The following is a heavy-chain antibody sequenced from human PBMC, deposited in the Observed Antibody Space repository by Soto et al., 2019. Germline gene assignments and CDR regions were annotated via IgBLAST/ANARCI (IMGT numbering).Heavy chain of an antibody. J-gene: IGHJ4*02. CDR1: GGSVISGSYH. V-gene: IGHV4-61*01. CDR2: VYYTGRT. CDR3: AREAHYDILTGSYNPRGYFDY. Sequence: QVQLQESGPGLVKPSETLSLTCTVSGGSVISGSYHWSWIRQPPGKGLEWIGYVYYTGRTNYNPSLKSRVTISVDTSKIQFSLKLSSVTAADTAVYYCAREAHYDILTGSYNPRGYFDYWGQGTLVTVSS. D-gene: IGHD3-9*01.